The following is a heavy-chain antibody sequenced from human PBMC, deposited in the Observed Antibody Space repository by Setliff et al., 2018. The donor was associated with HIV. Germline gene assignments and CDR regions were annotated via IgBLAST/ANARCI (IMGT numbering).Heavy chain of an antibody. CDR3: ARVGHSSSYHYYGMDV. D-gene: IGHD6-13*01. CDR2: IIPMYNIP. CDR1: GGTLSNHV. V-gene: IGHV1-69*13. J-gene: IGHJ6*02. Sequence: SVKVSCKTSGGTLSNHVITWVRQAPGQGLEWMGMIIPMYNIPAYAQKFQGRVTFTADESTSTAYMELSSLSSEDTAVFYCARVGHSSSYHYYGMDVWGQGTTVTVSS.